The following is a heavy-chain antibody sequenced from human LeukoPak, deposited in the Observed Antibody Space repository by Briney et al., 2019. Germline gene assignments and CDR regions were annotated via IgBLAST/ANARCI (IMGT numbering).Heavy chain of an antibody. Sequence: ASVKVSCKASGYSFSSYDISWVRQAPGQGLEWMGRINAYNGNTNYAQKFQGRVTMTTDTSTTTGYMELRNLRSDDTAVYYCARNVSWNYLDYWGQGTLVTVSS. D-gene: IGHD2-15*01. CDR3: ARNVSWNYLDY. CDR1: GYSFSSYD. V-gene: IGHV1-18*01. J-gene: IGHJ4*02. CDR2: INAYNGNT.